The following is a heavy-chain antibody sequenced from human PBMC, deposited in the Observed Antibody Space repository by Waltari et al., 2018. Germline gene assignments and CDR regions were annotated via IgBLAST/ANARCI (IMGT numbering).Heavy chain of an antibody. Sequence: EVQLVESGGGLVKPGGSLRLSCASSGFNFSDYTMIWVRQVPGKALDWLSSRRGRRSYICSVPSVKGRFTISRDNARNSRYLQIKWPSVEDSAIYFCAGGGRVVATTFVDCWGRGTQRVVSS. CDR1: GFNFSDYT. V-gene: IGHV3-21*02. CDR2: RRGRRSYI. CDR3: AGGGRVVATTFVDC. J-gene: IGHJ4*02. D-gene: IGHD5-12*01.